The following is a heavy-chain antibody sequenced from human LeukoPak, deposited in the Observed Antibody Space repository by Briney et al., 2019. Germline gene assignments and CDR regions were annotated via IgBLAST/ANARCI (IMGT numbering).Heavy chain of an antibody. CDR1: GYTFSNFD. V-gene: IGHV1-8*02. CDR2: MNPGSGDT. CDR3: ARSRRGYYMDV. J-gene: IGHJ6*03. Sequence: GASVKVSCKASGYTFSNFDVNWVRQAPGQGLEWMAWMNPGSGDTGCEGQFQARLTMSSNTSITTASMELSSLTSEDTAVYYCARSRRGYYMDVWGKGTTVIVSS.